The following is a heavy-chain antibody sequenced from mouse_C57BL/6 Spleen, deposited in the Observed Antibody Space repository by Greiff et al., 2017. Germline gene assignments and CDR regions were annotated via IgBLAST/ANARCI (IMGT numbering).Heavy chain of an antibody. CDR2: INPSNGGT. CDR1: GYTFTSYW. V-gene: IGHV1-53*01. Sequence: QVHVKQPGTELVKPGASVKLSCKASGYTFTSYWMHWVKQRPGQGLEWIGNINPSNGGTNYNEKFKSKATLTVDKSSSTAYMQLSSLTSEDSAVYYCARSSMVTTPWWTYWGQGTLVTVSA. CDR3: ARSSMVTTPWWTY. J-gene: IGHJ3*01. D-gene: IGHD2-2*01.